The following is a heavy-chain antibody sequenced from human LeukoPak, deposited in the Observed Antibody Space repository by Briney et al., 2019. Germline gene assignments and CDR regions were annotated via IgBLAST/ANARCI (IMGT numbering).Heavy chain of an antibody. CDR1: GGSFSSYY. Sequence: SETLSLTCAVYGGSFSSYYWSWIRQPPGKGLDWIGYIYYSGSTNYNPSLKSRVTISVDTSKNQFSLKLSSVTAADTAVYYCARVAGYCSSTSCYLDNWFDPWGQGTLVTVSS. CDR2: IYYSGST. D-gene: IGHD2-2*01. CDR3: ARVAGYCSSTSCYLDNWFDP. V-gene: IGHV4-59*01. J-gene: IGHJ5*02.